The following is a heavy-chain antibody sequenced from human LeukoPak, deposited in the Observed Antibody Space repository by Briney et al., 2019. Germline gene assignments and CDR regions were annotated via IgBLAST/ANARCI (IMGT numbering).Heavy chain of an antibody. Sequence: PGGSLRLSCAASGFTFSVYSMNWVRQSPGQGLEWVSSISSSSNFTFYADSVKGRFTISRDNAKNSLYLQMNSLRAEDTAVYYCARALGDNEDYWGQGTLVTVSS. J-gene: IGHJ4*02. D-gene: IGHD4-17*01. CDR2: ISSSSNFT. V-gene: IGHV3-21*01. CDR3: ARALGDNEDY. CDR1: GFTFSVYS.